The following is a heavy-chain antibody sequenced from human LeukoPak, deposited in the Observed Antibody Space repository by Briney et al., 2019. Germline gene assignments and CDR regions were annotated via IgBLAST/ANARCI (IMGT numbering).Heavy chain of an antibody. CDR1: GGSISSYY. CDR2: IYTSGST. D-gene: IGHD2-21*02. CDR3: ARDLAVTSTYYYYMDV. V-gene: IGHV4-4*07. J-gene: IGHJ6*03. Sequence: KPSETLSLTCTVSGGSISSYYWSWIRQPAGKGLEWIGRIYTSGSTNYNPSLKSRVTMSVDTSKNQFSLKLSSVTAADTAVYYCARDLAVTSTYYYYMDVWGKGTTVTVSS.